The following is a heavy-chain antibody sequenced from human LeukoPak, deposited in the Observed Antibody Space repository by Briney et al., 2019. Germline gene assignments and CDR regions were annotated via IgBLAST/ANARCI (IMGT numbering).Heavy chain of an antibody. V-gene: IGHV3-23*01. D-gene: IGHD6-13*01. J-gene: IGHJ5*02. CDR2: ISSGDGIT. Sequence: GGSLRLSCAASGLSFSDYAMTWVRQAPGKGLGWVSTISSGDGITYYADSVRGRFTISRDDSKNTLYLQMNSLRAEDTAIYYCAKRPGKAAAGPFDPWGQGTLVTVSS. CDR1: GLSFSDYA. CDR3: AKRPGKAAAGPFDP.